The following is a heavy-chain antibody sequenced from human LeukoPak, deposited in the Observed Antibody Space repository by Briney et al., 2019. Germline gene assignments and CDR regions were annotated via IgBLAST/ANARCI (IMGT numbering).Heavy chain of an antibody. CDR3: ASLPRRSTKGRHYFDY. Sequence: PGGSLRLSCAASGFTVSSNYMSWVRQAPGKGLEWVSVIYSGGSTYYADSVKGRFTISRDNSKNTLYLQMNSLRAEDTAVYYCASLPRRSTKGRHYFDYWGQGTLVTVSS. D-gene: IGHD5/OR15-5a*01. J-gene: IGHJ4*02. V-gene: IGHV3-66*02. CDR1: GFTVSSNY. CDR2: IYSGGST.